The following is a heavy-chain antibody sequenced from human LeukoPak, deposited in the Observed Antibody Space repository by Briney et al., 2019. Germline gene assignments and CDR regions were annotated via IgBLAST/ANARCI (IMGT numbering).Heavy chain of an antibody. J-gene: IGHJ4*02. CDR1: GFTVSSNY. CDR3: ARDADYGVYDY. V-gene: IGHV3-53*01. CDR2: IYSGGST. Sequence: GGSLRLSCAASGFTVSSNYMSWVRQAPGKGLEWVSVIYSGGSTYYADSVKGRFTISRDNSKNTLYLQMNSLRAEDTAVYYCARDADYGVYDYGGRGTGAPVPP. D-gene: IGHD4-17*01.